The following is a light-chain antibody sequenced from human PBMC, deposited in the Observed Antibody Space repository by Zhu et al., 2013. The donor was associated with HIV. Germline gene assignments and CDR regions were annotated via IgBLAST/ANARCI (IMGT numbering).Light chain of an antibody. J-gene: IGKJ4*01. CDR2: GAS. Sequence: IQMTQSPSSLSASVGDRVTITCRPSQSINTYLNWYQQKPGKAPKVLISGASTLQSGVPSRFSGSGSGTEFTLTISSLQPEDFATYYCQQSYNTLALTFGGGTKVEMK. CDR3: QQSYNTLALT. V-gene: IGKV1-39*01. CDR1: QSINTY.